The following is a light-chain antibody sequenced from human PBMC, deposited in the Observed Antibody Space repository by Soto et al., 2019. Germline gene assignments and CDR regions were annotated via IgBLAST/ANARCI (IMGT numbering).Light chain of an antibody. Sequence: DIQMTQSPSSVSASVGDRVTITCRASQAIGNYLNWYQQKAGKAPNLLIFGATTLQSGVPSRFSGSGYGTNFTLIISVLQPEDFAIYYCQQCHATPLTFGQGTRLEIK. J-gene: IGKJ5*01. CDR3: QQCHATPLT. CDR1: QAIGNY. CDR2: GAT. V-gene: IGKV1-39*01.